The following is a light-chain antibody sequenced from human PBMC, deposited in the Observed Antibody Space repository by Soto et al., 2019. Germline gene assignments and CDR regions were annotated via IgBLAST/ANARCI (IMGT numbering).Light chain of an antibody. CDR3: QQRSNWPVT. CDR2: GAS. CDR1: QSVSSN. Sequence: EIVMTQSPATLSVSPGERATLSCRASQSVSSNLAWYQQKPGQAPRLLIYGASTRATGIPARFSGSGSGTDFTLTISSLEPEDFAVYYCQQRSNWPVTFGLGTKVEV. J-gene: IGKJ1*01. V-gene: IGKV3-15*01.